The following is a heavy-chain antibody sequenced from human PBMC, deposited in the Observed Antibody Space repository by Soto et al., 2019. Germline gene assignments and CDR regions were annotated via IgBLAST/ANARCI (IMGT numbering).Heavy chain of an antibody. Sequence: SETLSLTCTVSGGSLSSFYWGWIRRPPGTGLEWIGYIYHSGTTKYNSSLKSRVTMSVDSSKNEFSLKLTSVTAADTAVYYCARDHKEGLVTVPAARKDDWGHGTLVTVSS. D-gene: IGHD2-2*01. V-gene: IGHV4-59*01. CDR3: ARDHKEGLVTVPAARKDD. CDR2: IYHSGTT. J-gene: IGHJ4*01. CDR1: GGSLSSFY.